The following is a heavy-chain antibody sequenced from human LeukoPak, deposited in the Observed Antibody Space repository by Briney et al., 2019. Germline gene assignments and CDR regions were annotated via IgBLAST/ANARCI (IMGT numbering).Heavy chain of an antibody. CDR3: ARGSYYYDSSGYFGYYYYMDV. V-gene: IGHV4-59*01. D-gene: IGHD3-22*01. CDR1: GGSISSYY. J-gene: IGHJ6*03. CDR2: IYYSGST. Sequence: SETLSLTCTVSGGSISSYYWSWIRQPPGKGLEWIGYIYYSGSTNYNPSLKSRVTISVDTSKNQFSLKLSSVTAADTAVYYCARGSYYYDSSGYFGYYYYMDVWGKGTTVTISS.